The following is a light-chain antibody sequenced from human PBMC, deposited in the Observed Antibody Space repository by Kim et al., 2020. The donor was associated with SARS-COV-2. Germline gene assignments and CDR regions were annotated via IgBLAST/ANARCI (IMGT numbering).Light chain of an antibody. CDR2: DTS. CDR3: QQRSNWPLT. CDR1: QSVSGY. V-gene: IGKV3-11*01. J-gene: IGKJ4*01. Sequence: LPPGERASLSCRAIQSVSGYLAWYQQKPGQAPRLLIYDTSNRATGIPARFSGSGSGTDFTLTISSLEPEDFAVYYCQQRSNWPLTFGGGTRVDIK.